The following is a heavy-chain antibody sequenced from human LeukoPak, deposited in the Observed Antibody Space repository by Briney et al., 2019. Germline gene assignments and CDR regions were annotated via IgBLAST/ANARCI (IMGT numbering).Heavy chain of an antibody. CDR2: IYYSGST. CDR3: GGGGYSYGYVDY. CDR1: GGSISSYY. Sequence: SETLSLTCTVSGGSISSYYWSWIRQPSGKGLEWIGYIYYSGSTNYNPSLKSRVTISVDTSKNQFSLKLSSVTAADTAVYYCGGGGYSYGYVDYWGQGTLVTVSS. D-gene: IGHD5-18*01. J-gene: IGHJ4*02. V-gene: IGHV4-59*08.